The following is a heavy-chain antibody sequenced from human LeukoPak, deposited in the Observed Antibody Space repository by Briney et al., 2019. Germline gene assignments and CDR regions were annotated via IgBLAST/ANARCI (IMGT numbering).Heavy chain of an antibody. CDR2: IYTSGST. J-gene: IGHJ6*03. Sequence: PSETLSLTCTVSGGSISSYYWSWIRQPPGKGLEWIGYIYTSGSTNYNPSLKSRVTISVDTSKNQFSLQLSYVTAADTAVYFCARLVPDYYYYYYMDVWGKGTTVTVSS. V-gene: IGHV4-4*09. CDR3: ARLVPDYYYYYYMDV. CDR1: GGSISSYY. D-gene: IGHD1-14*01.